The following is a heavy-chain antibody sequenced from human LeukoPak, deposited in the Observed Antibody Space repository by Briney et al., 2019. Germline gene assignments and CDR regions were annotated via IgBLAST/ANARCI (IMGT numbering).Heavy chain of an antibody. CDR1: GFTFSTYA. CDR3: ARRNIAAAALDY. Sequence: GGSLRLSCAASGFTFSTYAMSWVRRAPGKGLERVSSISHSGGSTYYADSVKGRFTISRDNSKNTLYLQMNSLRVEDAAIYYCARRNIAAAALDYWGQGTLVTVSS. J-gene: IGHJ4*02. CDR2: ISHSGGST. V-gene: IGHV3-23*01. D-gene: IGHD6-13*01.